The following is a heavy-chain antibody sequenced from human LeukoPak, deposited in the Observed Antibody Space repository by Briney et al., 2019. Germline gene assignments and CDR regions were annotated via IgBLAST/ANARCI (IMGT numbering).Heavy chain of an antibody. V-gene: IGHV3-33*01. CDR3: ARERRAPYSSGWYGPNDAFDI. Sequence: GGSLRLSCAASGFTFSSYGMHWVRQAQGKGLGWVAVIWYDGSNKYYADSVKGRFTISRDNSKNTLYLQMNSLRAEDTAVYYCARERRAPYSSGWYGPNDAFDIWGQGTMLTVSS. J-gene: IGHJ3*02. CDR1: GFTFSSYG. CDR2: IWYDGSNK. D-gene: IGHD6-19*01.